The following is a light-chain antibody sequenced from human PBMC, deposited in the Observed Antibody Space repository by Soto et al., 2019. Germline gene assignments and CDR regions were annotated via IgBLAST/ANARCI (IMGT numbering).Light chain of an antibody. J-gene: IGKJ1*01. CDR1: QSLLHKSRYTY. CDR2: EVS. CDR3: MQGTHCPPT. V-gene: IGKV2-30*02. Sequence: DIVLTQSPLSLPVTPGEPASISCRSSQSLLHKSRYTYLNWFQQRPGKSPRRLIYEVSNRGSGVSDRFSGSGSGSNFTLKISRVEAEDLVVYYCMQGTHCPPTFGQGSKV.